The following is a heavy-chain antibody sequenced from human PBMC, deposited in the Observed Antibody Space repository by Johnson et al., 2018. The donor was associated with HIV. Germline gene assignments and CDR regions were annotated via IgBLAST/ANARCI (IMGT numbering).Heavy chain of an antibody. CDR3: ARGTPWDAFDI. V-gene: IGHV3-7*02. CDR1: GFTFSSYW. J-gene: IGHJ3*02. CDR2: IKQAGSEK. Sequence: VLLVESGGGLVQPGGSLRLSCAASGFTFSSYWMSWVRQAPGTGLEWVANIKQAGSEKYYVDSVKGRFTISRDNPKNSLYLQMNSLRAEDTAVYYCARGTPWDAFDIWGQGTMVTVSS.